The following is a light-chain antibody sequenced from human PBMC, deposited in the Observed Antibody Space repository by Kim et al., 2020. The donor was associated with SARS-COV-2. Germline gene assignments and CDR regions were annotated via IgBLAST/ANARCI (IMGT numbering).Light chain of an antibody. CDR1: QDSNNN. J-gene: IGKJ5*01. CDR3: QQYERYPVT. V-gene: IGKV1-16*02. CDR2: AAS. Sequence: ASGGDRVTMTCRGSQDSNNNLVWFQQKPGKAPRSLIYAASSLQSGIPSKFSGSGSGTDFTLTISSLQPEDFATYYCQQYERYPVTFGRGTRLEIK.